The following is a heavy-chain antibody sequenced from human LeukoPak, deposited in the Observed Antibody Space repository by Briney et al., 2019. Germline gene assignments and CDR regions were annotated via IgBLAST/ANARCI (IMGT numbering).Heavy chain of an antibody. V-gene: IGHV4-39*07. J-gene: IGHJ3*02. CDR1: GGSISSSSYY. D-gene: IGHD3-22*01. Sequence: PSETLSLTCTVSGGSISSSSYYWGWIRQPPGKGLEWIGSIYYSGSTYYNPSLKSRVTISVDTSKNQFSLKLSSVTAADTAVYYCARVAYDSSGYYYGGDAFDIWGQGTMVTVSS. CDR2: IYYSGST. CDR3: ARVAYDSSGYYYGGDAFDI.